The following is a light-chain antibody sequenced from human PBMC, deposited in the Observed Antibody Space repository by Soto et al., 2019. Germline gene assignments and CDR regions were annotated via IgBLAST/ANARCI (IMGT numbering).Light chain of an antibody. V-gene: IGKV1-39*01. CDR1: QSISTY. CDR3: QQSYSTPRT. CDR2: AAS. Sequence: DIQMTQSPSSLSASVGDRVTITCRASQSISTYLNWYQQKVGKAPKLLIYAASSLQRGVPSRFSGSGSGTDFTLTISSVQPEDFATYYCQQSYSTPRTFGQGTKLEIK. J-gene: IGKJ2*02.